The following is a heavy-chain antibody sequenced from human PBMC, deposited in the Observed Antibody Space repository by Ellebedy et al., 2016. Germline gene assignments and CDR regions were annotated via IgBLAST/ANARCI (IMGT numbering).Heavy chain of an antibody. D-gene: IGHD2-2*01. CDR1: GFTFSSYA. J-gene: IGHJ4*02. CDR3: ARGPYQLRNSHFDY. Sequence: GESLKISXAASGFTFSSYAMHWVRQAPGKGLEWVAVISYDGSNKYYADSVKGRFTISRDNSKNTLYLQMNSLRAEDTAVYYCARGPYQLRNSHFDYWGQGTLFTVSS. CDR2: ISYDGSNK. V-gene: IGHV3-30-3*01.